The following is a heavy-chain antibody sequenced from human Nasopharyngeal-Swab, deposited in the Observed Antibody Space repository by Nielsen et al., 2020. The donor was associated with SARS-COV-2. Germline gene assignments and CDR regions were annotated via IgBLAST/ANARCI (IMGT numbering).Heavy chain of an antibody. CDR3: TRCGGGCYSGRDY. CDR2: IRSKGNNYAT. CDR1: GFTFSDSA. Sequence: GESLKISCAASGFTFSDSAIHWVRQASGEGLEWVARIRSKGNNYATAYSASVKGRFIIFRDDPTNTGYLQMNSLKTEDTAMYYCTRCGGGCYSGRDYWGQGTLVTVSS. D-gene: IGHD2-15*01. V-gene: IGHV3-73*01. J-gene: IGHJ4*02.